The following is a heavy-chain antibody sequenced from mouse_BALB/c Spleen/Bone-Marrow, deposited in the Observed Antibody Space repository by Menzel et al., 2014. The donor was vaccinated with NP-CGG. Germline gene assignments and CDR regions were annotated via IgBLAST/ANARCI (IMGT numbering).Heavy chain of an antibody. D-gene: IGHD1-1*01. CDR3: TRSGYGSSPLDY. CDR1: GYTFTSYW. CDR2: IYPSDSYT. Sequence: VKLQESGAELVRPGASVKLSCKASGYTFTSYWINWVKQRPGQGLEWIGNIYPSDSYTNYNQKFKDKATLTVDKSSSTAYMQLSSPTSEDSAVYYCTRSGYGSSPLDYWGQGTTLTVSS. V-gene: IGHV1-69*02. J-gene: IGHJ2*01.